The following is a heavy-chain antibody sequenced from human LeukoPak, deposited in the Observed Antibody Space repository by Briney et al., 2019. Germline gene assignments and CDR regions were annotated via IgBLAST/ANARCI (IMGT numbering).Heavy chain of an antibody. Sequence: GGSLRLSCEASGFRFSSFSMNWVRQAPGKGLEWLADIKEDGREKSYVDSVKGRFTISRDNAKNSVYLQMNSLRVEDTAMYYCARRFDLWGRGIVVTVSS. CDR2: IKEDGREK. CDR1: GFRFSSFS. V-gene: IGHV3-7*01. CDR3: ARRFDL. J-gene: IGHJ2*01.